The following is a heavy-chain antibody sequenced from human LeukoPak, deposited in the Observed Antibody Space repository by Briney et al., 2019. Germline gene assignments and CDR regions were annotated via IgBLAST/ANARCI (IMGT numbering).Heavy chain of an antibody. CDR1: GFTLSSYA. V-gene: IGHV3-23*01. J-gene: IGHJ4*02. D-gene: IGHD6-19*01. Sequence: GGSLRLSCAASGFTLSSYAMSWVRQAPGKGLEWVSAISGSGGSTYYADSVKGRFTISIDNSKNTLYLQMNSLRAEDTAVYYCAKDSAYSSGWRDPVYWGQGTLVTVSS. CDR3: AKDSAYSSGWRDPVY. CDR2: ISGSGGST.